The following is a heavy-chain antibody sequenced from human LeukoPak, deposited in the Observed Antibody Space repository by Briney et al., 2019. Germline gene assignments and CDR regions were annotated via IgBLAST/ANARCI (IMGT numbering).Heavy chain of an antibody. Sequence: GGSLRLSCAASDFTVSRDYMTWVRQAPGKGLEWVSVIYGGGTTHYADSVRGRFTISRDNSKNTLYLQMNSLRADDTAVYYCARAIQFGGYCEYRGQGTLVTVSS. CDR3: ARAIQFGGYCEY. CDR1: DFTVSRDY. D-gene: IGHD2-15*01. V-gene: IGHV3-53*01. J-gene: IGHJ4*02. CDR2: IYGGGTT.